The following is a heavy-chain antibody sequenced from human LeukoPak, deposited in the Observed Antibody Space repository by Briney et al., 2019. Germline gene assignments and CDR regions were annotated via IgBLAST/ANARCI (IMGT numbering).Heavy chain of an antibody. V-gene: IGHV4-34*01. D-gene: IGHD2-15*01. CDR2: INHSGST. CDR1: GGSFSNYY. J-gene: IGHJ5*02. CDR3: ARALVVGTPNWFDP. Sequence: SETLSLTCAVYGGSFSNYYWSWIRQPPGKGLEWIGEINHSGSTNYNPSLKSRVTISVDTSKNQFSLKLSSVTAADTAVYYCARALVVGTPNWFDPWGQGTLVTVSS.